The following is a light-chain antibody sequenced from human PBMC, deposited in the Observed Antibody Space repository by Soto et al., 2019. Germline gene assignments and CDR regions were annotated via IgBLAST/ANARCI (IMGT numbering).Light chain of an antibody. Sequence: QSALTQPRSVSGSPGQSVTISCTGTSRDVGGYNYVSWYQQHPGKAPKLMIYGVSKRPSGVPDRFSGSKSGNTASLTISGLQAEDEADYYCCSYAGSYTGVFGTGTKLTVL. V-gene: IGLV2-11*01. CDR3: CSYAGSYTGV. CDR1: SRDVGGYNY. J-gene: IGLJ1*01. CDR2: GVS.